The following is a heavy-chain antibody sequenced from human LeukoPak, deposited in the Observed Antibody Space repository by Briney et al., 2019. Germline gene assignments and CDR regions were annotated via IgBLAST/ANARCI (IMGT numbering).Heavy chain of an antibody. CDR3: ASPRSGYRYTFDY. Sequence: SETLSLTCAVSAASISNYYWSWIRQAPGKGLEWIGYISTSGSTNYNRSLKSRVSISLDTSKNRFSLNLNFVTAADTAVYYCASPRSGYRYTFDYWGQGALVTVSS. CDR2: ISTSGST. V-gene: IGHV4-4*09. J-gene: IGHJ4*02. CDR1: AASISNYY. D-gene: IGHD3-22*01.